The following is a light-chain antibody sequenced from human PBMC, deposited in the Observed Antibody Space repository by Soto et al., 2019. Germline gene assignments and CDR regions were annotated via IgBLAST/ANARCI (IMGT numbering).Light chain of an antibody. J-gene: IGKJ1*01. V-gene: IGKV1-6*01. CDR2: GAY. Sequence: AIQMTQSPSSLSASVGDRVTITCRASQGIRNVLGRYQQKPGQAPKLLISGAYSLQSGAPSRFSGSGSGTYFTLTISSLQPEDLATYYCQQDYTLPWTFGQGNKVEIK. CDR1: QGIRNV. CDR3: QQDYTLPWT.